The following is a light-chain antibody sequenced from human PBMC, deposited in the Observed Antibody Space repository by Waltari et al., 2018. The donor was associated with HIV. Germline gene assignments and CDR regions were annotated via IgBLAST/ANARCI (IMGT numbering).Light chain of an antibody. CDR2: DVR. V-gene: IGLV2-11*01. Sequence: QSALTQPRSVSGSPRQSVTLSCTGTSRDIGVSNYVSWYQQHPCKAPKLLIYDVRERPPGAPERFSGSKSGNTASLTISGLQAEDDADYYCCSYAGSYTVLFGGGTKLTVL. CDR3: CSYAGSYTVL. J-gene: IGLJ2*01. CDR1: SRDIGVSNY.